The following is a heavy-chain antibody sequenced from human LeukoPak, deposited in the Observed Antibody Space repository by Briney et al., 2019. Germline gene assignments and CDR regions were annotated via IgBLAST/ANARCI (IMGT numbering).Heavy chain of an antibody. J-gene: IGHJ4*02. CDR2: MNPNSGNT. CDR3: ARGDDILTGYYEYNY. Sequence: ASVKVSCKASGYTFTSYDINWVRQATGQGLGWMGWMNPNSGNTGYAQKFQGRVTMSRNTSISTAYVELSSLRSEDTAVYYCARGDDILTGYYEYNYWGQGTLVTVSS. V-gene: IGHV1-8*01. CDR1: GYTFTSYD. D-gene: IGHD3-9*01.